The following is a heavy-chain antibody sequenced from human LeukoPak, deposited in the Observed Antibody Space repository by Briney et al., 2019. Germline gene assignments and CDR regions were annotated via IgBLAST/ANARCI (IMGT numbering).Heavy chain of an antibody. Sequence: SETLSLTCTVSGGSISSYYWSWIRQPPGKGLEWIGYIYYSGSTNYNPSLKSRVTISVDTSKDQFSLKLSSVTAADTAVYCCARDLGYYYDSSGSLRRYNWFDPWGQGTLVTVSP. CDR1: GGSISSYY. J-gene: IGHJ5*02. CDR2: IYYSGST. CDR3: ARDLGYYYDSSGSLRRYNWFDP. D-gene: IGHD3-22*01. V-gene: IGHV4-59*01.